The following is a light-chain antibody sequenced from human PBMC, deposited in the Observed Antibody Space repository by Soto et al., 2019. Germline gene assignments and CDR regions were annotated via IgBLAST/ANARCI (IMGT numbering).Light chain of an antibody. J-gene: IGKJ3*01. Sequence: EIVLMQSPGTLSLSPGEGATLSCRASQSVNSNYLAWYQQKPGQAPTVLIFDTSRRAAAVPDRFSGSGSGTDFTLTISRLEPDDFAVYYCQQYGSSQFNFGPGTKVNIK. CDR3: QQYGSSQFN. CDR2: DTS. V-gene: IGKV3-20*01. CDR1: QSVNSNY.